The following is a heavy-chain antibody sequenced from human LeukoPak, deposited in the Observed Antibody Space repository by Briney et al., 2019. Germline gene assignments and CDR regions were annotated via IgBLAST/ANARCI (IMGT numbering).Heavy chain of an antibody. J-gene: IGHJ5*02. V-gene: IGHV3-7*01. CDR2: IKQAGRES. D-gene: IGHD3-3*01. CDR1: GFIFGSYW. Sequence: GGSLRLSCAASGFIFGSYWMTWLRQAPGKGLEWVANIKQAGRESSYVDSVKGRFTISRDNAKNSLFLQINSLRAEDTAVYYCAKDDPLYDFWSGSVWDWFDPWGQGTLVTVSS. CDR3: AKDDPLYDFWSGSVWDWFDP.